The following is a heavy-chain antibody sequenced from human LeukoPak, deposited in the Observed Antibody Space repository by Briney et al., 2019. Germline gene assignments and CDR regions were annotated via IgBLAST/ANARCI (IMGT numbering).Heavy chain of an antibody. V-gene: IGHV3-7*01. CDR3: ARLREIPVFGVVTKSTSYFDY. J-gene: IGHJ4*02. D-gene: IGHD3-3*01. Sequence: PGGSLRLSCAASGFTFTNYWMSWGRQAPGKGLELVANIKQDRREKYYVNSVKGRFTISRDNAKNSLYLQMNSLRAEDTAVYYCARLREIPVFGVVTKSTSYFDYWGQGTLVTVSS. CDR1: GFTFTNYW. CDR2: IKQDRREK.